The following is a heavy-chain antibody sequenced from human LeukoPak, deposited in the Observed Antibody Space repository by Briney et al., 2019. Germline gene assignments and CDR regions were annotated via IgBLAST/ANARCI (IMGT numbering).Heavy chain of an antibody. CDR1: GYSISSGYC. D-gene: IGHD1-26*01. CDR2: FYHSGNT. J-gene: IGHJ6*03. CDR3: ARARGSGSYSDYYYYMDV. V-gene: IGHV4-38-2*02. Sequence: KPSETLSLTCTVSGYSISSGYCWGWIRQPPGKGLEWIGGFYHSGNTYYNPSLKSRVTISVDTSKNQFSLKLSSVTAADTAVYYCARARGSGSYSDYYYYMDVWGKGTTVTISS.